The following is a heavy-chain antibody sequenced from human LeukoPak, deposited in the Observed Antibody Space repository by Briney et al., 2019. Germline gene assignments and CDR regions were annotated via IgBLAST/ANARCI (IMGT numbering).Heavy chain of an antibody. V-gene: IGHV3-7*03. CDR2: IKKDGIEK. CDR1: GFTLSSDW. CDR3: AKVWCSGGSCFDLNNWFDP. D-gene: IGHD2-15*01. Sequence: PGGSLRLSCVVSGFTLSSDWMSWVRQAPGKGLEWVANIKKDGIEKYYVESVKGRFTISRDNSKNTLYLQMNSLRAEDTAVYYCAKVWCSGGSCFDLNNWFDPWGQGTLVTVSS. J-gene: IGHJ5*02.